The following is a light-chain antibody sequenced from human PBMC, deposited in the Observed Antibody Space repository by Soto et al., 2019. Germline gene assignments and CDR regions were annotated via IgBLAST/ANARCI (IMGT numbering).Light chain of an antibody. V-gene: IGKV3-20*01. J-gene: IGKJ2*01. CDR1: QTISSSY. CDR3: QQYDHSPTT. CDR2: GAS. Sequence: EIVLTQSPGTLSLSPGERATLSCRPSQTISSSYLAWYQQKPGQAPRLLIHGASSRATGIPDRFSGSGSGTDFTLTITRLEPEDFAVYYCQQYDHSPTTFGQGTKVDIK.